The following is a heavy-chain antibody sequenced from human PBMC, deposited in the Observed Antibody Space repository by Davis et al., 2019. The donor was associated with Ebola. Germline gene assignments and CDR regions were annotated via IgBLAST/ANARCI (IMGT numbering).Heavy chain of an antibody. D-gene: IGHD6-13*01. J-gene: IGHJ6*02. Sequence: MPSETLSLTCAVYGGSFSGYYWSWIRQPPGKGLEWIGEINHSGSTNYNPSLKSRVIISVDTSKNQFTLKLSSVTAADTAVYYCARGGAYSSSVDYYYCGMDVWGQGTTVTVSS. CDR1: GGSFSGYY. V-gene: IGHV4-34*01. CDR2: INHSGST. CDR3: ARGGAYSSSVDYYYCGMDV.